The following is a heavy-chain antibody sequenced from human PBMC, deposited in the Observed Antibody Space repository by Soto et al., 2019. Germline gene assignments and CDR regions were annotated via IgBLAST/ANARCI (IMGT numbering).Heavy chain of an antibody. D-gene: IGHD5-12*01. J-gene: IGHJ3*02. Sequence: PGXSLRLSCAASGFTFDEYAMHWFRQAPWKGLEWVSGISWNSGSIGYADSVKGRFTISRDNAKNSLYLQMNSLRAGDTALYYCAKVIYSGSPWGAFDIWGQGTMVTVSS. V-gene: IGHV3-9*01. CDR1: GFTFDEYA. CDR3: AKVIYSGSPWGAFDI. CDR2: ISWNSGSI.